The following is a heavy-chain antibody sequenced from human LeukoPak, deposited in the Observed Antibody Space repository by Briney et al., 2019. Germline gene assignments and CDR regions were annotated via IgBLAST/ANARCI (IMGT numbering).Heavy chain of an antibody. CDR2: ISYDGSNK. V-gene: IGHV3-30-3*01. CDR3: ARSPRGAFDI. CDR1: GFTFSSYA. J-gene: IGHJ3*02. Sequence: GGSLRLSCAASGFTFSSYAMHWVRQAPGKGLEWVAVISYDGSNKYYADSVKGRFTISRDNSKNALYLQMNSLRAEDTAMYYCARSPRGAFDIWGQGTMVTVSS.